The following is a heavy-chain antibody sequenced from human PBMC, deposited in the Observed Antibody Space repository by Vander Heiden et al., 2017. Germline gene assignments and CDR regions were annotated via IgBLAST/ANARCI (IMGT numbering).Heavy chain of an antibody. V-gene: IGHV4-34*01. Sequence: QVQLQQWGAGLLKPSETLSLTCAVHGGSFGGYYVSWIRQPPGKGLEWIGEINHSGSTNYNPSLKSRVTISVDTSKNQFSLKLSSVTAADTAVYYCARGWVEMATIVFDYWGQGTLVTVSS. J-gene: IGHJ4*02. D-gene: IGHD5-12*01. CDR3: ARGWVEMATIVFDY. CDR2: INHSGST. CDR1: GGSFGGYY.